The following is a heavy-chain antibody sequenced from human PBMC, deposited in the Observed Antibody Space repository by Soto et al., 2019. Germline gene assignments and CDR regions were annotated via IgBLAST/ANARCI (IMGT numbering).Heavy chain of an antibody. Sequence: PSETLSLTCTASGGSISSYYWSWIRQPPGKGQEWIGYIYYSGTTNYNPFLKSRVIISVDTSKNQFSLKLSSVTAADMAVYYFARHLGSAVGATSFDYWGQGTLVTVSS. CDR3: ARHLGSAVGATSFDY. CDR2: IYYSGTT. J-gene: IGHJ4*02. D-gene: IGHD1-26*01. V-gene: IGHV4-59*08. CDR1: GGSISSYY.